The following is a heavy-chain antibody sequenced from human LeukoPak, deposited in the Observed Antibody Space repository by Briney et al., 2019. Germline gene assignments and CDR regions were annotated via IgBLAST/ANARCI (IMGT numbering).Heavy chain of an antibody. Sequence: SETLSLTCTVSGGSLSSYYWSWIRQPPGKGLGWSGYIYYSVITNYNPSLKSRVTISVDTSKNKFSLKLSSVTAADTAVYYCASHSSGYYPSRFDYWGQGTLVTVSS. V-gene: IGHV4-59*01. CDR1: GGSLSSYY. J-gene: IGHJ4*02. CDR2: IYYSVIT. D-gene: IGHD3-22*01. CDR3: ASHSSGYYPSRFDY.